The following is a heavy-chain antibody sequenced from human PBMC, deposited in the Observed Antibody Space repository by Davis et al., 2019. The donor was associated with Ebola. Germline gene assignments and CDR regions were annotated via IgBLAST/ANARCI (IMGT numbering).Heavy chain of an antibody. CDR2: LYWDDDK. CDR1: GSSLTTRGVG. J-gene: IGHJ6*02. V-gene: IGHV2-5*02. CDR3: VHRHLTTTTDYGMDV. Sequence: SGPTLVKPTQTLTLTCTFSGSSLTTRGVGVGWIRQPPGKALEWLALLYWDDDKRYRPSLKSRLTITKDTSKNQVVLTMTSMDPVDSATYYCVHRHLTTTTDYGMDVWGQGTTVTVSS. D-gene: IGHD1-7*01.